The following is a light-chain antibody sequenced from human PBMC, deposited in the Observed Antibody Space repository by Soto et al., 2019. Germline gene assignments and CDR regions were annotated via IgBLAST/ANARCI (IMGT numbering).Light chain of an antibody. J-gene: IGLJ2*01. V-gene: IGLV2-8*01. Sequence: QSALTQPPSASGSPGQSVTISCTGTSSDVGGYDYVSWYQQRPGKAPKLMIYEVNQRPSGVPDRFSGSKSGNTASLTVSGLRAEDEADYYCSSYAGSNNLVFGGGTQLPS. CDR3: SSYAGSNNLV. CDR1: SSDVGGYDY. CDR2: EVN.